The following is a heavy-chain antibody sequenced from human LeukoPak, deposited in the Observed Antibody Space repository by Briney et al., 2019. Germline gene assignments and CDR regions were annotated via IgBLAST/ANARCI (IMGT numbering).Heavy chain of an antibody. CDR3: ARDQEAFDY. J-gene: IGHJ4*02. V-gene: IGHV1-8*01. Sequence: ASVKVSCKASGYTFTSYDINWVRQATGQGLEWMGWMNPNSGNTGYAHKFQGTVTMTRNTSISTAYMELSGLRSEDTAVYYCARDQEAFDYWGQGTLVTVSS. CDR1: GYTFTSYD. CDR2: MNPNSGNT.